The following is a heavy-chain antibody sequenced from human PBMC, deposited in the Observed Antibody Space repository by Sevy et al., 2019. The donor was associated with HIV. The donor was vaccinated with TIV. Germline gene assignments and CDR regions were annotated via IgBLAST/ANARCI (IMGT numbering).Heavy chain of an antibody. CDR2: ISYDGSNK. V-gene: IGHV3-30-3*01. Sequence: GGSLRLSCAASGFTFSSYAMHWVRQAPGKGLEWVAVISYDGSNKYYADSVKGRFTISRDNSKNTLYLQMNSLRAEDRVGYYCARDSNLAFEIWAKGQWSPSPQ. CDR1: GFTFSSYA. CDR3: ARDSNLAFEI. J-gene: IGHJ3*02.